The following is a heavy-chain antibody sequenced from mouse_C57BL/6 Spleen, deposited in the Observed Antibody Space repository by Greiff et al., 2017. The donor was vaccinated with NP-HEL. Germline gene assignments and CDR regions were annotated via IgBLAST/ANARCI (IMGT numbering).Heavy chain of an antibody. CDR2: INPNNGGT. D-gene: IGHD2-3*01. Sequence: VQLQQSGPELVKPGASVKISCKASGYTFTDYYMNWVKQSHGKSLEWIGDINPNNGGTSYNQKFKGKATLTVDKSSSTAYMELRSLTSEDSAVYYCARRRVYDGYYAMDYWGQGTSVTVSS. J-gene: IGHJ4*01. CDR1: GYTFTDYY. CDR3: ARRRVYDGYYAMDY. V-gene: IGHV1-26*01.